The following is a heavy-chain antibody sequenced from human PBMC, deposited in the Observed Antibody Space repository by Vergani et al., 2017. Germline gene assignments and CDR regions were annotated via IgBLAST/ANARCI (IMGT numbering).Heavy chain of an antibody. CDR3: ARDRSGSFSDGKRRFDP. D-gene: IGHD6-25*01. V-gene: IGHV1-46*01. J-gene: IGHJ5*02. Sequence: QVQLVQSGAEVKKPWASVKVSCKASGYTFTSYYMHWVRQAPGQGLEWMGIINPSGGSTSYAQKFQGRVTMTRDTSTSTVYMELSSLRSEDTAVYYCARDRSGSFSDGKRRFDPWGQGTLVTVSS. CDR1: GYTFTSYY. CDR2: INPSGGST.